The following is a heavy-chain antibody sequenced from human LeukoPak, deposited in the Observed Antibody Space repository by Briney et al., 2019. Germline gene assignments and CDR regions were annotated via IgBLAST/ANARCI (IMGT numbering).Heavy chain of an antibody. CDR3: ARGRYYDFWSGYSFFFDY. Sequence: GGSLRLSCAASGFTFSSYWMSWVRQAPGKGLEWVANIKQDGSEKYYVDSVKGRFTISRDNAKNSLYLQMNSLRAEDTAVYYCARGRYYDFWSGYSFFFDYWGQGTLVTVSS. CDR1: GFTFSSYW. CDR2: IKQDGSEK. D-gene: IGHD3-3*01. J-gene: IGHJ4*02. V-gene: IGHV3-7*01.